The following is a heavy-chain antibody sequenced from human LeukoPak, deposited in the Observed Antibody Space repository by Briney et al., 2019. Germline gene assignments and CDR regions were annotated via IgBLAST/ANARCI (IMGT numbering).Heavy chain of an antibody. CDR2: IYYSGST. Sequence: PSETLSLTCTVSGGSISSYYWSGIRQPPGKGLEWIGYIYYSGSTNYNPSLKSRVTISVDTSKNQFSLKLSSVTAADTAVYYCARLRSVAGTTKYYYYYGMDVWCQGTTVTVSS. D-gene: IGHD1-1*01. CDR3: ARLRSVAGTTKYYYYYGMDV. J-gene: IGHJ6*02. V-gene: IGHV4-59*08. CDR1: GGSISSYY.